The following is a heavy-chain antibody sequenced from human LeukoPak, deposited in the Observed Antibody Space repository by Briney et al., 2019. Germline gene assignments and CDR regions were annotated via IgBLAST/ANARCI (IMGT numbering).Heavy chain of an antibody. CDR1: GGSFSGYY. V-gene: IGHV4-34*01. CDR3: ASTVTTYPTSYYFDY. Sequence: PSETLSLTCAVYGGSFSGYYWSWIRQPPGKGLEWIGEINHSRSTNYNPSLKSRVTISVDTSKNQFSLKLSSVTAADTAVYYCASTVTTYPTSYYFDYWGQGTLVTVSS. J-gene: IGHJ4*02. CDR2: INHSRST. D-gene: IGHD4-11*01.